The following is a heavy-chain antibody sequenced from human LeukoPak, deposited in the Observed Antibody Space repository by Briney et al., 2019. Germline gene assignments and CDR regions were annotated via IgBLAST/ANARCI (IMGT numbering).Heavy chain of an antibody. D-gene: IGHD3-3*01. CDR2: ISSSSSYI. J-gene: IGHJ4*02. CDR1: GFTFSDYY. CDR3: ARSITIFGVVISAYYFDY. Sequence: PGGSLRLACAASGFTFSDYYMSWIRQAPGKGLEWVSSISSSSSYIYYADSVKGRFTISRDNAKNSLYLQMNSLRAEDTAVYYCARSITIFGVVISAYYFDYWGQGTLVTVSS. V-gene: IGHV3-11*06.